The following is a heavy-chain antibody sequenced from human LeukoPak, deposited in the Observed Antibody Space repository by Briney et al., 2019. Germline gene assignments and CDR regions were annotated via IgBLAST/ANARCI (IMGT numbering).Heavy chain of an antibody. CDR3: ARDRWCSSTSCYYRDAFDI. CDR1: GYTFTSYG. CDR2: ISAYNGNT. D-gene: IGHD2-2*01. V-gene: IGHV1-18*01. J-gene: IGHJ3*02. Sequence: ASVKVSCKASGYTFTSYGISWVRQAPGQGLEWMGWISAYNGNTNYAQKLQGRVTMTTDTSTSTAYMELRSLRSDDTAVYYCARDRWCSSTSCYYRDAFDIWGQGTMVTVSS.